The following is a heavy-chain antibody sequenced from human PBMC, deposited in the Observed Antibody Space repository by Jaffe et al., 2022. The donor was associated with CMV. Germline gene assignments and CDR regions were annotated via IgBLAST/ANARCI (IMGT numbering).Heavy chain of an antibody. CDR1: GYNFTNYW. CDR2: INPGDSVT. CDR3: ARHVNFPCIGGSCDAFDI. Sequence: EVQLVQSGAEVKKPGESLKISCKGSGYNFTNYWIGWVRQMPGKGLEWMGIINPGDSVTTYRPSFQGQVTISADKSINTAYLQWSRLNASGTALFYCARHVNFPCIGGSCDAFDIWGQGTLVTVSS. D-gene: IGHD2-15*01. V-gene: IGHV5-51*01. J-gene: IGHJ3*02.